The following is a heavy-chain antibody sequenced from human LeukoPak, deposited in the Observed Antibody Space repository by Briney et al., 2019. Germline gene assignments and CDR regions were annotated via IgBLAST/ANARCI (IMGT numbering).Heavy chain of an antibody. J-gene: IGHJ5*02. CDR3: ARAQIAVAGTPNKWFDP. CDR1: GYTFTGYY. Sequence: ASVKVSCKASGYTFTGYYMHWVRQAPGQGLDWMGWINPNSGGTNYAQKFQGWVTMTRDTSISTAYMELSRLRSDDTAVYYCARAQIAVAGTPNKWFDPWGQGTLVTVS. CDR2: INPNSGGT. D-gene: IGHD6-19*01. V-gene: IGHV1-2*04.